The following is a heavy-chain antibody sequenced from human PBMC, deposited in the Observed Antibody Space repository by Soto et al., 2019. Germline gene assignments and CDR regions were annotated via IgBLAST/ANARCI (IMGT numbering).Heavy chain of an antibody. D-gene: IGHD4-17*01. Sequence: SETLSLTCTVSGGSISSYYWSWIRQPPGKGLEWIGYIYYSGSTNYNPSLKSRVTISVDTSKNQFPLKLSSVTAADTAVYYCARHLYGDYCKFDYWGQGTLVTVSS. CDR3: ARHLYGDYCKFDY. V-gene: IGHV4-59*08. CDR1: GGSISSYY. CDR2: IYYSGST. J-gene: IGHJ4*02.